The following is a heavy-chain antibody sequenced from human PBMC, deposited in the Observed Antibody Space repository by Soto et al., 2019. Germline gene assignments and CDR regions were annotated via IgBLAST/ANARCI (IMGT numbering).Heavy chain of an antibody. V-gene: IGHV1-69*13. D-gene: IGHD2-2*01. CDR1: GGTFSSYA. CDR2: IIPIFGTA. Sequence: ASVKVSCKASGGTFSSYAISWVRQAPGQGLEWMGGIIPIFGTANYAQKFQGRVTITADESTSTAYMELSSLRSEDTAVYYCARDLRGCSSTSCYALNYGMDVWGQGTTVTVSS. CDR3: ARDLRGCSSTSCYALNYGMDV. J-gene: IGHJ6*02.